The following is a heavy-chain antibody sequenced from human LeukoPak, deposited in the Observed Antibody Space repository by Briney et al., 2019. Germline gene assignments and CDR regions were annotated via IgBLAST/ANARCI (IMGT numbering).Heavy chain of an antibody. J-gene: IGHJ4*02. D-gene: IGHD3-3*01. CDR2: ISSSSSTI. Sequence: GGSLRLSCAASGFTFSSYEMNWVRQAPGKGLEWVSYISSSSSTIYYADSVKGRFTISRDNAKNSLYLQMNSLRAEDMAVYYCARGPTYYDFWSGYTYFDYWGQGTLVTVSS. CDR3: ARGPTYYDFWSGYTYFDY. CDR1: GFTFSSYE. V-gene: IGHV3-48*01.